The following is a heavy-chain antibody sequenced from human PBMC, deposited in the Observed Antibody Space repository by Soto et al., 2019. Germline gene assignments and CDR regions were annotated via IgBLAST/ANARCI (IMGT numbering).Heavy chain of an antibody. Sequence: SVKVSCKASGGTFTNHAINWVRQAPGRGLEWVGGVIPLFGTRNYAQKFQGRVAITADEPTSTAYMELSNLTSEDTAVYYCARGPQIVVVNGFDPWGPGTLVTVSS. CDR3: ARGPQIVVVNGFDP. CDR2: VIPLFGTR. V-gene: IGHV1-69*13. D-gene: IGHD3-22*01. CDR1: GGTFTNHA. J-gene: IGHJ5*02.